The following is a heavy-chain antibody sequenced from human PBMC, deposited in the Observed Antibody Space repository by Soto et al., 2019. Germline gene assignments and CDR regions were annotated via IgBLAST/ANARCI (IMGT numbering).Heavy chain of an antibody. Sequence: ASVKVSCKAAGYNFTTYGISWVRQAPGQGLEWMGWISGDSVNTKSAPKLQDRITMTTDTSAGTAYMELRRLRSDDTAVYFCAREGQRQAQETNYYFYGMNIWGQGPRSPSPQ. J-gene: IGHJ6*01. D-gene: IGHD6-25*01. CDR1: GYNFTTYG. CDR2: ISGDSVNT. CDR3: AREGQRQAQETNYYFYGMNI. V-gene: IGHV1-18*01.